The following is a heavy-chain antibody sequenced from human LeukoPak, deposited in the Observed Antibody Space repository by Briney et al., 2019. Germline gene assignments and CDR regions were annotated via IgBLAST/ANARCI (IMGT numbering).Heavy chain of an antibody. CDR3: AKDGQSFNSMWDYLDS. J-gene: IGHJ4*02. Sequence: PGGSLRLSCAASGFDFSTYAMSWVRQAPGKGLEWVSGIGGGDTHYADSVKGRFTISRDNSKSTVELHMSSLRVEDTAVYYCAKDGQSFNSMWDYLDSWGRRTLVTVSS. CDR1: GFDFSTYA. V-gene: IGHV3-23*01. CDR2: IGGGDT. D-gene: IGHD1-26*01.